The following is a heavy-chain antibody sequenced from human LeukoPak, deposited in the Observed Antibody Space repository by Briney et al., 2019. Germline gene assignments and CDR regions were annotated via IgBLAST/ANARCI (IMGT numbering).Heavy chain of an antibody. J-gene: IGHJ3*02. Sequence: ASVKVSCKASGYTFTGYYMHWVRQAPGQGLEWMGWISPTSGGTNYAQKFQGRVTMTRDTSISTAYMELSRLRSDDTAVYYCARDAPPIFGVVSDAFDIWGQGTMVTVSS. V-gene: IGHV1-2*02. D-gene: IGHD3-3*01. CDR2: ISPTSGGT. CDR3: ARDAPPIFGVVSDAFDI. CDR1: GYTFTGYY.